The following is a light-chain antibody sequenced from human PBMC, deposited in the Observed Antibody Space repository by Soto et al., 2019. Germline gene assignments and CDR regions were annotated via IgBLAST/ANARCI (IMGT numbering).Light chain of an antibody. CDR2: GAS. CDR3: QQALST. CDR1: HCVNSNY. J-gene: IGKJ2*02. Sequence: PGERVTLSCRASHCVNSNYLTCQQQKPGQAPRLLICGASTRATSFPAGFSGSGPGTDFTLTISSLQPEDFAVHYCQQALSTSGQGTKLEIK. V-gene: IGKV3D-7*01.